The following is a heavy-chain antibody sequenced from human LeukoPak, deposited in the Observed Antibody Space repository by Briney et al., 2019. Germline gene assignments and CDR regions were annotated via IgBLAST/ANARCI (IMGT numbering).Heavy chain of an antibody. V-gene: IGHV5-51*01. J-gene: IGHJ4*02. D-gene: IGHD3-3*01. CDR2: IYPGDSDT. Sequence: GESLKISCKGFGYTFTSYWIGWVRQMPGKGLEWMGIIYPGDSDTRYSPSFQGQVTISADKSISTAYLQWSSLKASDTAMYYCARQGRQDFWSKDFDYWGQGTLVTVSS. CDR3: ARQGRQDFWSKDFDY. CDR1: GYTFTSYW.